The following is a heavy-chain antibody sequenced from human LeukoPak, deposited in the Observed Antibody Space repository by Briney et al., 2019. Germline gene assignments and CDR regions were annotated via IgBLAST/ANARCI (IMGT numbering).Heavy chain of an antibody. V-gene: IGHV3-7*01. J-gene: IGHJ1*01. CDR3: ARDRYRSK. Sequence: GGSLRLSCVASGFTFSSYWMTWVRQAPGKGLEWVANINEDGSEKYYVDSVKGRFSISRDNAKNSLFLQMNSPRGEDTAVYYCARDRYRSKWGQGTLVTVSS. CDR2: INEDGSEK. D-gene: IGHD6-19*01. CDR1: GFTFSSYW.